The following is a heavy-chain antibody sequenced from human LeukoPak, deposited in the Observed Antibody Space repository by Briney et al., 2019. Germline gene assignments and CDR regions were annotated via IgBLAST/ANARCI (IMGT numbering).Heavy chain of an antibody. V-gene: IGHV3-23*01. Sequence: GSLRLSCAASGFTFSNYAMSWVRQALGKGLEWVSAISGGGGSTYFADSVRGRFTISRDNSKSTLYLQMNSLTADDTAVYYCAKDSSIAVAGRGLDYWGQGTLVTVSS. D-gene: IGHD6-19*01. J-gene: IGHJ4*02. CDR3: AKDSSIAVAGRGLDY. CDR1: GFTFSNYA. CDR2: ISGGGGST.